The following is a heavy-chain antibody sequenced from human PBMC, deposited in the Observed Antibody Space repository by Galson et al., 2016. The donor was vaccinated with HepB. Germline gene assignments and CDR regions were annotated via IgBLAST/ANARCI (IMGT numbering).Heavy chain of an antibody. J-gene: IGHJ4*02. V-gene: IGHV3-21*01. Sequence: SLRLSCAASGFTFSSYSMNWVSQAPGKGLEWASSISSSSSYIYYADSVKGRFTISRDNAKNSLYLQMNSLRAEDTAVYYCARGDIVGAIFDYWGQGTLVTVSS. CDR2: ISSSSSYI. CDR3: ARGDIVGAIFDY. D-gene: IGHD1-26*01. CDR1: GFTFSSYS.